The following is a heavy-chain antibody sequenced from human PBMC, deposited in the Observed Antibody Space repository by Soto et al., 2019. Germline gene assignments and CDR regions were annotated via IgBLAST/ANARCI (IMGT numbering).Heavy chain of an antibody. CDR3: ARVFLYYDFWSGYLNDY. V-gene: IGHV3-7*01. CDR2: IKQDGSEK. CDR1: GFTFSSYW. D-gene: IGHD3-3*01. Sequence: GGSLRLSCAASGFTFSSYWMSWVRQAPGKGLEWVANIKQDGSEKYYVDSVKGRFTISRDNAKNSLYLQMNSLRAEDTAVYYCARVFLYYDFWSGYLNDYWGQGTLVTVS. J-gene: IGHJ4*02.